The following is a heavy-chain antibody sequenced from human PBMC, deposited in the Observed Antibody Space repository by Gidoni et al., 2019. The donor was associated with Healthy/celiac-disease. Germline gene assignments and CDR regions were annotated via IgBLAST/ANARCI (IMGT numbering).Heavy chain of an antibody. J-gene: IGHJ4*02. Sequence: QLQLQESGPGLVKPSETLSLTCTVSGGSSSRSSYYWGWIRQPPGTGLEWIGSIYYSGSTYYNPSLMSRVTISVDTSTNQFSLKLSSVTAADTAVYYCARGSAVRGANLPFDYWGQGTLVTVSS. CDR3: ARGSAVRGANLPFDY. D-gene: IGHD3-10*01. V-gene: IGHV4-39*07. CDR1: GGSSSRSSYY. CDR2: IYYSGST.